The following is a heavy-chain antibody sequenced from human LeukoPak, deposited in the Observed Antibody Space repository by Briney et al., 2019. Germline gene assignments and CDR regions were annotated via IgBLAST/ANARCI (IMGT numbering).Heavy chain of an antibody. D-gene: IGHD2-8*01. CDR2: INHSGST. CDR3: ARDNVWPDY. Sequence: SETLSLTCAVYGGSFSGYYWSWIRQPPGKGLEWIGEINHSGSTNYNPSLKSRVTISVDTSKNQFSLKLSSVTAADTAVYYCARDNVWPDYWGQGTLVTVSS. J-gene: IGHJ4*02. CDR1: GGSFSGYY. V-gene: IGHV4-34*01.